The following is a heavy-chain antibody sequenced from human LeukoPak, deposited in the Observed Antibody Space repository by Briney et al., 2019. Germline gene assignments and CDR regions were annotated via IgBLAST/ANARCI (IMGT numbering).Heavy chain of an antibody. V-gene: IGHV3-74*01. CDR2: INSDGSST. CDR3: ARVVAVAAKDY. CDR1: GFTFSSYW. D-gene: IGHD6-19*01. Sequence: PGGSLRLSCAASGFTFSSYWMHWVRQAPGKGLVWVSRINSDGSSTSYADSVKGRFTISRDNAKNTLYLQMNSLRAEDTAVYYCARVVAVAAKDYWGQGTLVTVSS. J-gene: IGHJ4*02.